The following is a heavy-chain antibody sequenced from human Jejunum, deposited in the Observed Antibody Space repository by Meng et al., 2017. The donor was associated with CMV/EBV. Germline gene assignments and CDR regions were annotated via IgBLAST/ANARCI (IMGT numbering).Heavy chain of an antibody. D-gene: IGHD3-9*01. Sequence: FTVSTNYMNWVRQAPGKGLEWVSVIYTSGNTYYADSVKGRFTISRDNAKYTLYLQLDNLRAEDTAMYYCASDRSYHYDTTGYSLGNWGRGTLVTVSS. CDR3: ASDRSYHYDTTGYSLGN. CDR1: FTVSTNY. CDR2: IYTSGNT. J-gene: IGHJ4*02. V-gene: IGHV3-53*01.